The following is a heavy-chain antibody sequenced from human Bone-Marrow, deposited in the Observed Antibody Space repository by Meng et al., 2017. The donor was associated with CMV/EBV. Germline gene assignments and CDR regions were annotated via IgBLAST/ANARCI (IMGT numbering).Heavy chain of an antibody. D-gene: IGHD1-7*01. CDR2: INPKSGGT. V-gene: IGHV1-2*02. CDR3: VRGGNWNYGPRNWFDP. Sequence: ASVKVSCKASGYTFTDYHMHWVRQAPGQGLEWMGWINPKSGGTSYAQKFQGRVTMTRDTSISTAYMERSRLRSDDTAVYYCVRGGNWNYGPRNWFDPWGQGTLVTVSS. J-gene: IGHJ5*02. CDR1: GYTFTDYH.